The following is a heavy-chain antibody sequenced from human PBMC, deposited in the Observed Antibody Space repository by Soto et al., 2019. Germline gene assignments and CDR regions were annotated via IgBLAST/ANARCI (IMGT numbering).Heavy chain of an antibody. J-gene: IGHJ5*02. V-gene: IGHV4-34*01. CDR1: GGSFSGYY. Sequence: QVQLQQWGAGLLKPSETLSLTCAVYGGSFSGYYWSWIRQPPGKGLEWIGEINHSGSTNYNPSLKGRVTISVDTSKNQFSLKLSSVTAADTAVYYCARGGEVRWFDPWGQGTLVTVSS. CDR2: INHSGST. CDR3: ARGGEVRWFDP. D-gene: IGHD3-10*01.